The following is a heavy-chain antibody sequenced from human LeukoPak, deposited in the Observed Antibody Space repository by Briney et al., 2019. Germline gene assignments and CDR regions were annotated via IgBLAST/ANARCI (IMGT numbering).Heavy chain of an antibody. D-gene: IGHD6-6*01. CDR1: GFTFSSYA. V-gene: IGHV3-21*01. Sequence: GGSLRLSCAASGFTFSSYAMHWVRQAPGKGLEWVSSISSSSSCIYYADSVKGRFTISRDNAKNSLYLQMNSLRAEDTAVYYCARDFRARQSSVPYYFDYWGQGTLVTVSS. CDR2: ISSSSSCI. J-gene: IGHJ4*02. CDR3: ARDFRARQSSVPYYFDY.